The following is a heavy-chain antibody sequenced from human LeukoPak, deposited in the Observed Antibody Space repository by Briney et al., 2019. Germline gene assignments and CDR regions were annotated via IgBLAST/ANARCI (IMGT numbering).Heavy chain of an antibody. J-gene: IGHJ6*04. CDR1: GGSFSGYY. D-gene: IGHD1-1*01. V-gene: IGHV4-34*01. CDR2: VNHSGST. CDR3: ARGRGTTGTTHYYGMDV. Sequence: PSGTLSLTCAVYGGSFSGYYWSWIRQPPGKGLEWIGEVNHSGSTNYNPSLKSRVTISVDTSKNQFSLKLSSVTAADTAVYYCARGRGTTGTTHYYGMDVWGKGTTVTVSS.